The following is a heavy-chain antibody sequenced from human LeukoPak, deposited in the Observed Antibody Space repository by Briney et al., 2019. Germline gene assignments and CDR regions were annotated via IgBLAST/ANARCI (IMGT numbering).Heavy chain of an antibody. V-gene: IGHV3-23*01. CDR1: GFTFSRYA. D-gene: IGHD3-3*01. CDR3: ARSSYYDFWSGYTVGAFDI. CDR2: ISGSGGST. J-gene: IGHJ3*02. Sequence: PGGSLRLSCAASGFTFSRYAMSWVRQAPGKGLEWVSAISGSGGSTYYADSVKGRFTISRDNSKNTLYLQMNSLRAEDTAVYYCARSSYYDFWSGYTVGAFDIWGQGTMVTVSS.